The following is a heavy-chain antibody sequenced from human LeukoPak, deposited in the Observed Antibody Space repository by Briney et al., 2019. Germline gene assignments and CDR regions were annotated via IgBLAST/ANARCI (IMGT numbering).Heavy chain of an antibody. J-gene: IGHJ4*02. CDR2: IYSGGST. CDR1: GFTVSSNY. D-gene: IGHD3-10*01. CDR3: ASLYGSGDYFDY. V-gene: IGHV3-66*01. Sequence: PGGSLRLSCAAPGFTVSSNYMSWVRQAPGKGLEWVSVIYSGGSTYYADSVKGRFTISRDNSKNTLYLQMNSLRAEDTAVYYCASLYGSGDYFDYWGQGTLVTVSS.